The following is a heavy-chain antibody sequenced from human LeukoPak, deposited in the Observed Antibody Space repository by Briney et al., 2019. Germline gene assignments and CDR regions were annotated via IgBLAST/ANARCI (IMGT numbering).Heavy chain of an antibody. J-gene: IGHJ6*02. CDR1: GGSISSYY. V-gene: IGHV4-59*08. CDR2: IYYSGST. Sequence: SETLSLTCTVSGGSISSYYWSWIRQPPGKGLEWIGYIYYSGSTNYNPSLKSRVTISVDTSKNQFSLKLSSVTAADTAVYYCAKLNHSSSWYYYYYYGMDVWGQGTTVTVSS. CDR3: AKLNHSSSWYYYYYYGMDV. D-gene: IGHD6-13*01.